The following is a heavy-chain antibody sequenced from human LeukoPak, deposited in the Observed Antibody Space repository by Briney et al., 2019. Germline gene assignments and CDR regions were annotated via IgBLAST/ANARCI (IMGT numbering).Heavy chain of an antibody. Sequence: ASVKVSCKVSGYTLTELSMHWVRQAPGQGLEWVGIINPSGGSTSYAQKFQGRVTMTRDTSTSTVFMELSSLRSEDTAVYFCARGPRGGDGLYYFDYWGQGTLVTVSS. CDR2: INPSGGST. CDR1: GYTLTELS. J-gene: IGHJ4*02. V-gene: IGHV1-46*01. CDR3: ARGPRGGDGLYYFDY. D-gene: IGHD2-21*02.